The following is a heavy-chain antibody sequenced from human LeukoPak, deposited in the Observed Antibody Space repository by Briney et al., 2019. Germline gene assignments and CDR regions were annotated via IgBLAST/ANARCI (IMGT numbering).Heavy chain of an antibody. Sequence: ASVKVSCKASGYTFTSYDINWVRQATGQGLEWMGWMNPNSGNTGYAQKFQGRVTMTRNTSISTAYMELSSLRSEDAAVYYCARGTGVLSLYSSSVVDYWGQGTLVTVSS. J-gene: IGHJ4*02. V-gene: IGHV1-8*01. CDR1: GYTFTSYD. D-gene: IGHD6-6*01. CDR2: MNPNSGNT. CDR3: ARGTGVLSLYSSSVVDY.